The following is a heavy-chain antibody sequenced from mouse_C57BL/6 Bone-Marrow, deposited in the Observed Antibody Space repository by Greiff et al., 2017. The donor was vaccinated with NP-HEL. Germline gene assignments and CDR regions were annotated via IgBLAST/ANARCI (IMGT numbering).Heavy chain of an antibody. CDR1: GFTFTDYY. Sequence: EVKLMESGGGLVQPGGSLSLSCAASGFTFTDYYMSWVRQPPGKALEWLGFIRNKANGYTTEYSASVKGRFTISRDNSQSILYLQMNALRAEDSATYYCARYWSNYPSYAMDYWGQGTSVTVSS. D-gene: IGHD2-5*01. J-gene: IGHJ4*01. CDR3: ARYWSNYPSYAMDY. V-gene: IGHV7-3*01. CDR2: IRNKANGYTT.